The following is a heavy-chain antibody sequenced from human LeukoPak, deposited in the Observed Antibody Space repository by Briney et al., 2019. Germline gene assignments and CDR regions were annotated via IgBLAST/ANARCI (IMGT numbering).Heavy chain of an antibody. Sequence: SETLSPTCAVSDYSISSAYYWGWIRQPPGKGLEWIGSIYHSGSTDYNPSLKSRVTISVDTSKNQFSLKLRSVTAADTAVYYCARDQAYCGGDCYFDVWGQGSLATVSS. CDR2: IYHSGST. CDR3: ARDQAYCGGDCYFDV. D-gene: IGHD2-21*02. J-gene: IGHJ4*02. CDR1: DYSISSAYY. V-gene: IGHV4-38-2*02.